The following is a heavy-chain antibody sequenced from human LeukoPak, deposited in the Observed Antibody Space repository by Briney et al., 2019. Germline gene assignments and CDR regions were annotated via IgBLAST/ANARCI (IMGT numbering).Heavy chain of an antibody. CDR1: GFTFSSYA. V-gene: IGHV3-64*01. D-gene: IGHD3-3*01. CDR3: ARAGEEYYDFWGGYYTGWPHFDY. CDR2: ISSNGGST. J-gene: IGHJ4*02. Sequence: PGGSLRLSCAASGFTFSSYAMHWVRQAPGKGLEYVSAISSNGGSTYYANSVKGRFTISRDNSKNTLYLQMGSLRAEDMAVYYCARAGEEYYDFWGGYYTGWPHFDYWGQGTLVTVSS.